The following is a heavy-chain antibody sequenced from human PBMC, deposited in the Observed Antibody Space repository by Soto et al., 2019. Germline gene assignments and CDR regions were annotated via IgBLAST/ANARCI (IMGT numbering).Heavy chain of an antibody. CDR3: ARHVLRFLDAPEDWFDP. D-gene: IGHD3-3*01. J-gene: IGHJ5*02. CDR1: GGSIRSTSYY. CDR2: MYYSGST. V-gene: IGHV4-39*01. Sequence: QLQLQESGPGLVKPSETLSLSCIVSGGSIRSTSYYWGWIRQPPGQGLEWIGSMYYSGSTYYNPSLKSRVTISADTSKNQFSVKLSAVTAADTAFYYCARHVLRFLDAPEDWFDPWGQGTLVTVSS.